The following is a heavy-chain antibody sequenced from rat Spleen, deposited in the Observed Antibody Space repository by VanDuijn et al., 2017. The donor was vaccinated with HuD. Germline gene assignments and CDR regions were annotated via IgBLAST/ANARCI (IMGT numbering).Heavy chain of an antibody. D-gene: IGHD1-2*01. CDR1: GFSLTSYH. V-gene: IGHV2-43*01. CDR3: ARVGYSSYIRYFDY. CDR2: IWTGGST. J-gene: IGHJ2*01. Sequence: QVQLKESGPGLVQPSQTLSLTCTVSGFSLTSYHVSWVRQPPGKGLEWMGVIWTGGSTAYNSVLKSRLSISRDTSKSQVFLKMNSLQTEDIATYCCARVGYSSYIRYFDYWGQGVMVTVSS.